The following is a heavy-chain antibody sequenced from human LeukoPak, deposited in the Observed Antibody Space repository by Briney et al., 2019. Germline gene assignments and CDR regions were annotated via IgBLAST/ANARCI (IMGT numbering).Heavy chain of an antibody. Sequence: PGGSLRLSCAASGFTFGTYEMNWVRQAPGKGLEWVSYFSSSGSTIYYADSVKGRFTISRDNAKNSLYLQMNSLRAEDTAVYYCARNPQGSGSYYFDAFDIWGQGTMVTVSS. V-gene: IGHV3-48*03. CDR3: ARNPQGSGSYYFDAFDI. CDR1: GFTFGTYE. J-gene: IGHJ3*02. CDR2: FSSSGSTI. D-gene: IGHD1-26*01.